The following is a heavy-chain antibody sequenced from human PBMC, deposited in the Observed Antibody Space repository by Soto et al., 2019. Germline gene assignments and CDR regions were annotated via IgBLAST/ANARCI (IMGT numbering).Heavy chain of an antibody. CDR3: ARGQGSGYPGARAFDI. CDR2: ISSSSSYI. V-gene: IGHV3-21*01. Sequence: GGSLRLSCAASGFTFSSYSMNWVRQAPGKGLEWVSSISSSSSYIYYADSLKGRFTISRDNAKNSLYLQMNSLRAEDTAVYYCARGQGSGYPGARAFDIWGQGTMVTVSS. J-gene: IGHJ3*02. CDR1: GFTFSSYS. D-gene: IGHD5-12*01.